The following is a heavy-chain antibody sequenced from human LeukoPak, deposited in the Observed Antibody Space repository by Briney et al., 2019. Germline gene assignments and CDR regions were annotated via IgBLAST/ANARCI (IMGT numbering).Heavy chain of an antibody. Sequence: PSETLSLTCTVSGGSISSHYWSWIRQPPGKGLEWIGYMYHSGSTNYNPSLKSRVTISVDTSKNQFSLKLSSVTAADTAVYYCARHSAHASTNDAFDIWGQGTMVTVSS. CDR1: GGSISSHY. CDR3: ARHSAHASTNDAFDI. J-gene: IGHJ3*02. V-gene: IGHV4-59*11. CDR2: MYHSGST. D-gene: IGHD2-2*01.